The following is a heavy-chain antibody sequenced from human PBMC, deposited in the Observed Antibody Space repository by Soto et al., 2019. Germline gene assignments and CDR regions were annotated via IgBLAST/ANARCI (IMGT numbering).Heavy chain of an antibody. CDR1: GLSFNNYV. D-gene: IGHD1-26*01. V-gene: IGHV3-23*01. Sequence: GGSLRHSCAPSGLSFNNYVMSWVRRAPGKGLEWVSAITGVGDNTYFADSVKGRFTISRDNSKNTLYLQLNNLRAEGPAVYYCAKEMGDGCTFDYWGQGTLVTVSS. CDR3: AKEMGDGCTFDY. CDR2: ITGVGDNT. J-gene: IGHJ4*02.